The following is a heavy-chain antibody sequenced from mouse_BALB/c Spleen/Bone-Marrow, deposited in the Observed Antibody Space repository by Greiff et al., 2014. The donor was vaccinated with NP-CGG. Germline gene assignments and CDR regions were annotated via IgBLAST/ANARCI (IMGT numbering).Heavy chain of an antibody. V-gene: IGHV1-5*01. CDR3: TSDYDDY. D-gene: IGHD2-4*01. J-gene: IGHJ2*01. CDR1: GYTFTSYW. CDR2: IYPGNSDT. Sequence: VQLQQSGTVLARPGASVKMSCKASGYTFTSYWMHWVKQRPGQDLEWIGAIYPGNSDTSYNQKFKGKAKLTAFTSTSTAYMELSSLTNEDSAVYYCTSDYDDYWGQGTTLTVSS.